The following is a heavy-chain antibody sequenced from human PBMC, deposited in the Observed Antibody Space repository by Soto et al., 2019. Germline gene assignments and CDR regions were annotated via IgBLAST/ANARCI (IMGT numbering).Heavy chain of an antibody. Sequence: QVQLVESGGGVVQPGRSLRLSCAVSGFTFSSYAMHWVRQAPGKGLEWVAVISYDGSNKYYADPVKGRFTISRDNSKNTLYLQRNSLSPEDTAVYYCAREVEGMDVWGQGTTVTVSS. CDR2: ISYDGSNK. CDR3: AREVEGMDV. V-gene: IGHV3-30-3*01. CDR1: GFTFSSYA. D-gene: IGHD2-15*01. J-gene: IGHJ6*02.